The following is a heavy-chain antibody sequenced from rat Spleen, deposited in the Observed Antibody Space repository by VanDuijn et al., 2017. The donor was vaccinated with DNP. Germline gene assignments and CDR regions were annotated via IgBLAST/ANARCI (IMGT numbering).Heavy chain of an antibody. V-gene: IGHV2-30*01. D-gene: IGHD1-4*01. CDR3: ARAPPTWGGTMDA. CDR2: IWSGGST. CDR1: GFSLTSYN. J-gene: IGHJ4*01. Sequence: QVQLKESGPGLVQSSQTLSLTCSVSGFSLTSYNVHWFRQSTGKGLEWKAIIWSGGSTDYNSALKSRLSISRETSKSQVFLKMNSLQTEDTATYYCARAPPTWGGTMDAWGHGLSVTVSS.